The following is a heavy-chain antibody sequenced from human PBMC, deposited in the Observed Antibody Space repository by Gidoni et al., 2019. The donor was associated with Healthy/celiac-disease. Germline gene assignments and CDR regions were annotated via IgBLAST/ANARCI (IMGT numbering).Heavy chain of an antibody. J-gene: IGHJ4*02. CDR1: GCTFGDYA. CDR2: IRSKAYGGTT. V-gene: IGHV3-49*04. Sequence: EVQLVESGGGLVQPGRSLRLSCTASGCTFGDYAMSWVRQAPGKGLEWVGFIRSKAYGGTTEYAASVKGRFTISRDDSKSIAYLQMNSLKTEDTAVYYCTRDLGSGFSVDYFDYWGQGTLVTVSS. CDR3: TRDLGSGFSVDYFDY. D-gene: IGHD3-10*01.